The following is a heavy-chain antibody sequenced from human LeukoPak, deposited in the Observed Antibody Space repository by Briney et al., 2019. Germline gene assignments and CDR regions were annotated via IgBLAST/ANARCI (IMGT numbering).Heavy chain of an antibody. J-gene: IGHJ3*02. Sequence: PGGSLRLSCAASGFTFSSYCMNWVRQAPGKWLEWVSSISSSSSYIFYADSVKGRFTISRDNAQNSLYLQMNSLRAEDTAVYYCARAREWCSSTSCYDDAFDIWGQGTMVTVSS. D-gene: IGHD2-2*01. CDR3: ARAREWCSSTSCYDDAFDI. V-gene: IGHV3-21*01. CDR2: ISSSSSYI. CDR1: GFTFSSYC.